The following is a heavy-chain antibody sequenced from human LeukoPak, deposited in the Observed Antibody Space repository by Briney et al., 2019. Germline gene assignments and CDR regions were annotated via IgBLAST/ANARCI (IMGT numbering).Heavy chain of an antibody. Sequence: GGSLRLSCAASGFTFDDYAMHWVRQAPGKGLEWVSGISWNSGSIGYADSVKGRFTISRDNAKNSLYLQMNSLRAEDTAVYYCARVDWNYDRTEGLDIWGHGTMVTVSS. V-gene: IGHV3-9*01. J-gene: IGHJ3*02. CDR3: ARVDWNYDRTEGLDI. D-gene: IGHD1-7*01. CDR2: ISWNSGSI. CDR1: GFTFDDYA.